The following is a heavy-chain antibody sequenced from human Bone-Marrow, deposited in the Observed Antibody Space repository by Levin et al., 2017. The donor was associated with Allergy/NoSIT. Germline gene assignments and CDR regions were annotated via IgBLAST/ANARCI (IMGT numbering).Heavy chain of an antibody. CDR2: IYYSGNT. CDR3: ARDGRPLGEQLWIPYFGL. V-gene: IGHV4-31*03. J-gene: IGHJ2*01. Sequence: SETLSLTCTVSGGSIINGDYYWNWIRQTPGKGLEWIGFIYYSGNTYYNPSLESRVAISIDTSKNQFSLTLNSVTAADTAVYYCARDGRPLGEQLWIPYFGLWGRGTLVTVSS. D-gene: IGHD1/OR15-1a*01. CDR1: GGSIINGDYY.